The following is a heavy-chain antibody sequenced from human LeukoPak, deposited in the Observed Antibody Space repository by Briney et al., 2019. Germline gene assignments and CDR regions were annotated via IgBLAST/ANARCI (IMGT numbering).Heavy chain of an antibody. CDR1: GFTFDDYA. CDR3: ARDPSYYYGMDV. CDR2: ISWNSGSI. Sequence: GGSLRLSCAASGFTFDDYAMHWVRQAPGKGLEWVSGISWNSGSIGYADSVKGRFTISRDNAKNSLYLQMNSLRAEDTALYYCARDPSYYYGMDVWGQGTTVTVSS. J-gene: IGHJ6*02. V-gene: IGHV3-9*01.